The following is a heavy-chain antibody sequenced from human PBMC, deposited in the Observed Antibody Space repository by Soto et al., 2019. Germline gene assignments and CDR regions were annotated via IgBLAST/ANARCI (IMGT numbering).Heavy chain of an antibody. CDR2: VDPRDSSV. J-gene: IGHJ5*02. V-gene: IGHV5-10-1*01. CDR3: ARLFCSTSTCDSWFDP. CDR1: GYTFTTFW. Sequence: GESLKISCTGFGYTFTTFWISWVRQMPGKGLEWMGRVDPRDSSVNYNPSFQGRVTISVDKSISTAYLQWGSLKASDTAMYYCARLFCSTSTCDSWFDPWGQGTLVTVSS. D-gene: IGHD2-2*01.